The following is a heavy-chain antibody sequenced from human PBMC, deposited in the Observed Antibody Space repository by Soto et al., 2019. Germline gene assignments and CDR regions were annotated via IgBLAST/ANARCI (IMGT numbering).Heavy chain of an antibody. CDR2: ISSSDNTI. CDR3: AREGIRIAAAAFDY. CDR1: GFTFSSYE. D-gene: IGHD6-13*01. J-gene: IGHJ4*02. Sequence: GGSLRLSCAASGFTFSSYEMNWVRQAPGKGLEWVSYISSSDNTISYADSVRGRFTVSRDNAKNSLYLQMRSLRAEDTAIYYCAREGIRIAAAAFDYWGQGTLVTVS. V-gene: IGHV3-48*03.